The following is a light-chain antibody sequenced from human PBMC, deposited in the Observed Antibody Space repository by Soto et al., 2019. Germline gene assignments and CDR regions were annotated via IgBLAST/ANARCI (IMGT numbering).Light chain of an antibody. J-gene: IGLJ1*01. CDR1: GSNIGSNH. CDR2: DSD. V-gene: IGLV1-51*01. CDR3: GTWGNSLGGGEL. Sequence: QSVLTQPPSVSAAPGQKVTISCFGNGSNIGSNHVSWYQQFPEAAPKLLIYDSDKRPSGIPDRFSGSKSGPSATLAITGLQTGGEADYYCGTWGNSLGGGELFGTGTKVTVL.